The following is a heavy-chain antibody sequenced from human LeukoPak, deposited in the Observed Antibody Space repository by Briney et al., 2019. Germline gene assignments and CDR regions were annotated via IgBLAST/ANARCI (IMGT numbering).Heavy chain of an antibody. CDR3: AKDSSSSWYDWFDP. V-gene: IGHV3-23*01. CDR2: ISSSGDST. D-gene: IGHD6-13*01. J-gene: IGHJ5*02. Sequence: GGSLRLSCAASGFTFSTYAMSWVRQAPGKGLEWVSAISSSGDSTYYADSVKGRFTISRDNSKNTLYVHMNSLRAEDTAVYYCAKDSSSSWYDWFDPWGQGTLVTVSS. CDR1: GFTFSTYA.